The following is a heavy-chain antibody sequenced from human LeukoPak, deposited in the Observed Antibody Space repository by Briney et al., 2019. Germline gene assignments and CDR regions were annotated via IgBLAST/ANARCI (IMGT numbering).Heavy chain of an antibody. CDR2: IKQDGSEK. J-gene: IGHJ4*02. V-gene: IGHV3-7*01. D-gene: IGHD5-12*01. CDR1: GFTFSSYW. CDR3: ARGDWLPLPYAFDH. Sequence: RGSLRLSCAASGFTFSSYWMSWVRQAPRKGLGWVANIKQDGSEKYYVDSVRGRFTISRDNAKNSLYLQMNSLRAEDTAVYYWARGDWLPLPYAFDHWGQGTLVTVSS.